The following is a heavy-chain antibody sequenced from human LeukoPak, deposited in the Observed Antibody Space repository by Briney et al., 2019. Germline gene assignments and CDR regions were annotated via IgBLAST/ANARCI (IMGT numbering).Heavy chain of an antibody. V-gene: IGHV1-2*02. CDR1: RYTFTDYY. CDR3: ARVAPPIVGAYYFDY. D-gene: IGHD1-26*01. Sequence: GASVKVSCKASRYTFTDYYMHWVRQAPGQGLEWMGWINPNSGGTNYAQKFQGRVTMTRDTSISTAYMELSRLRSDDTAVYYCARVAPPIVGAYYFDYWGQGTLVTVSS. J-gene: IGHJ4*02. CDR2: INPNSGGT.